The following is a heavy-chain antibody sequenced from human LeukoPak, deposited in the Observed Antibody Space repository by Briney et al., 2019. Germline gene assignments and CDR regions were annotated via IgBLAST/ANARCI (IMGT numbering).Heavy chain of an antibody. D-gene: IGHD6-19*01. CDR2: IYYGGST. Sequence: PSETLSLTCTVSGGSISSYYWSWIRQPPGKGLEWIGYIYYGGSTNYNPSLKSRVTISVDTSKNRFSLKLSSVTAADTAVYYCARRGGSGYSSGWYNYWGQGTLVTVSS. CDR3: ARRGGSGYSSGWYNY. CDR1: GGSISSYY. V-gene: IGHV4-59*08. J-gene: IGHJ4*02.